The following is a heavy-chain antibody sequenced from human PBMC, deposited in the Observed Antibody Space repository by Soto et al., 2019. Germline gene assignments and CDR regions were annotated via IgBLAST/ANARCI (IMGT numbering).Heavy chain of an antibody. J-gene: IGHJ3*02. CDR1: GFTFSSHW. D-gene: IGHD3-22*01. V-gene: IGHV3-7*04. CDR2: IKPDGSEK. CDR3: ARGDYYDSSGPFSDAFDI. Sequence: PVGSLRLSCAASGFTFSSHWMSWVRQAPGKGLEWVANIKPDGSEKWYVDSVKGRFTISRDNAKNSLYLQMNSLRAEDTAVYYCARGDYYDSSGPFSDAFDIWGQGTMVTVSS.